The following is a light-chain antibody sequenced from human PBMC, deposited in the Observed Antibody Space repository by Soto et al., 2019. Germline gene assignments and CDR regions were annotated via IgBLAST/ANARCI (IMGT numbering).Light chain of an antibody. CDR1: QSVSSSY. CDR2: GAS. V-gene: IGKV3-15*01. J-gene: IGKJ1*01. Sequence: EIVMTQSPATLSVSPGERATLSCRASQSVSSSYLAWYQQKPGQAPRLLIYGASSRATDIPARFSGSGSGTEFILTISGLQSEDFAVYYCQQYNDWPWTFGQGTKVDIK. CDR3: QQYNDWPWT.